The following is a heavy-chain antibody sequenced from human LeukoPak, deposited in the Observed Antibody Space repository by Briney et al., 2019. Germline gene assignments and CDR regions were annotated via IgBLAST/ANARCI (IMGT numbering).Heavy chain of an antibody. J-gene: IGHJ4*02. CDR1: SGSISSYY. CDR2: VYSSGST. V-gene: IGHV4-59*01. Sequence: SETLSLTCTVSSGSISSYYWSWIRQPPGKGLQWIGYVYSSGSTNYNPSLESRVTISIYTSNNQFSLKLSSVTAADTAVYYCVRHDTARYYFDCWGQGTLVTVSS. D-gene: IGHD2-21*02. CDR3: VRHDTARYYFDC.